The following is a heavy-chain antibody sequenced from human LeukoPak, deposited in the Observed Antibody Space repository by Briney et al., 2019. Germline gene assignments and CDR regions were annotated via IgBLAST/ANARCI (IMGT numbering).Heavy chain of an antibody. Sequence: GASVKVSCKASGYTFTGYYMHWVRQAPGQGLEWMGWINPNSGGTNYAQKLQGRVNMTTDTSTSTAYMELRSLRSDDTAVYYCAREVDRWFGAPHYFDYWGQGTLVTVSS. V-gene: IGHV1-2*02. CDR2: INPNSGGT. D-gene: IGHD3-10*01. CDR1: GYTFTGYY. J-gene: IGHJ4*02. CDR3: AREVDRWFGAPHYFDY.